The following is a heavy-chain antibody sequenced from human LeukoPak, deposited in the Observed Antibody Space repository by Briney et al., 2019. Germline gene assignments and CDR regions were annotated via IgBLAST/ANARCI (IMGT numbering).Heavy chain of an antibody. V-gene: IGHV4-59*12. CDR2: IYNSGST. CDR3: ARGAKRGYSGYDLIDY. J-gene: IGHJ4*02. CDR1: GGSISSYY. D-gene: IGHD5-12*01. Sequence: SETLSLTCTVSGGSISSYYWSWIRQPPGKGLEWIGYIYNSGSTKYNPSLKSRVTISVDTSKNQISLKLSSVTAADTAVYYCARGAKRGYSGYDLIDYWGQGTLVTVSS.